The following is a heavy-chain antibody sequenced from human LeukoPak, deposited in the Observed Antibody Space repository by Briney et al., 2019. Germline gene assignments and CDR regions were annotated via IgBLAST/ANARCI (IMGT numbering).Heavy chain of an antibody. CDR2: IYYSGST. CDR3: ARQHDYGDYWFDP. V-gene: IGHV4-30-4*08. Sequence: SETLSLTCTVSGGSISSGDYYWSWIRQPPGKGLEWIGYIYYSGSTYYNPPLKSRVTISVDTSKNQFSLKLSSVTAADTAVYYCARQHDYGDYWFDPWGQGTLVTVS. J-gene: IGHJ5*02. D-gene: IGHD4-17*01. CDR1: GGSISSGDYY.